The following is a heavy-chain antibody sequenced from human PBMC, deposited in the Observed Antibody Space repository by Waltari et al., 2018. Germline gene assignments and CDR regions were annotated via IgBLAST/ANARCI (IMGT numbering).Heavy chain of an antibody. J-gene: IGHJ4*02. CDR3: ARSDDFWSGYPYYFDY. Sequence: QVQLVQSGAEVKKPGASVKVSCKASGYTFSGHYIHWVRQAPGQGLEWMGWIYPNNGGTTFAQNFQGRVTMARDTSISTAYMELSRLKSDDTAVYYCARSDDFWSGYPYYFDYWGQGALVTVSS. D-gene: IGHD3-3*01. CDR1: GYTFSGHY. V-gene: IGHV1-2*02. CDR2: IYPNNGGT.